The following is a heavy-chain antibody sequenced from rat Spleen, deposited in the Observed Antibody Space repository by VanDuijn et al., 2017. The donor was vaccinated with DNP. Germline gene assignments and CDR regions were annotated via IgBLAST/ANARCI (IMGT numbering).Heavy chain of an antibody. D-gene: IGHD1-4*01. J-gene: IGHJ2*01. Sequence: EVQLVESGGGLVQPGRSLKLSCAASGFTFSDYYMAWVRQAPKKGLEWVASISYDGSSTYYRDSVKGRFTISRDNAKSTLYLQLNSLRSEDTATYYCARDLPGYTLYWGQGVMVTVSS. CDR1: GFTFSDYY. V-gene: IGHV5-22*01. CDR3: ARDLPGYTLY. CDR2: ISYDGSST.